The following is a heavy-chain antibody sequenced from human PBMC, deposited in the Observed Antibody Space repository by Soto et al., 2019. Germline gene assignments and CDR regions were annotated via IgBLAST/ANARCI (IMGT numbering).Heavy chain of an antibody. Sequence: APGQGPEWMGWISGHNGNTNHPQSLQGRVTMTTDTSRNTAYMELRSLRSDDTAVYYCARHRFNYYDDTVYYYFDYWGQGTLVTVSS. CDR3: ARHRFNYYDDTVYYYFDY. D-gene: IGHD3-22*01. CDR2: ISGHNGNT. V-gene: IGHV1-18*01. J-gene: IGHJ4*02.